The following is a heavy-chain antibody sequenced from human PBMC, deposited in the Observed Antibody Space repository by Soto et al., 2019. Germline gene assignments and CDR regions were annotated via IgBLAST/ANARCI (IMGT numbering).Heavy chain of an antibody. J-gene: IGHJ5*02. CDR3: ARLIYGSSSAGYWFDP. Sequence: GESLKFSCKGSGYSFTSYWISWVRQMPGKGLEWMGRIDPSDSYTNYSPSFQGHVTISADKSISTAYLQWSSLEASDTAMYYCARLIYGSSSAGYWFDPWGQGTLVTVSS. CDR1: GYSFTSYW. CDR2: IDPSDSYT. V-gene: IGHV5-10-1*01. D-gene: IGHD3-10*01.